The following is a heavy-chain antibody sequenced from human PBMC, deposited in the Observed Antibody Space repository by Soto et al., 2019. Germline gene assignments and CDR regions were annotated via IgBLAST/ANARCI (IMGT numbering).Heavy chain of an antibody. V-gene: IGHV1-69*02. CDR3: ARASSWYSLDY. J-gene: IGHJ4*02. CDR1: GGTFSSYT. D-gene: IGHD6-13*01. CDR2: IIPILGIA. Sequence: QVQLVQSGAEVKKPGSSVKVSCKASGGTFSSYTISWVRQAPGQGLEWMGRIIPILGIANYAQKFQGRVTITADKATSTAYMELSSLRSEDAAVYCGARASSWYSLDYWGQGTLVTVSS.